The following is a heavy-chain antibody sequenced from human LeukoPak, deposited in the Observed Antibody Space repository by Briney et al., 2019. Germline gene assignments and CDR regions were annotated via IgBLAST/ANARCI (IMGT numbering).Heavy chain of an antibody. J-gene: IGHJ4*02. Sequence: ASVKLSCKASGYSFTGYYMNWVRQAPGQGLEWMGWINPNSGGTSYAQNFQGRVTMTRDTSISTAYMEMSSLRSDDTAVYYCARGIEGTVYYWGLGTLVTVSS. D-gene: IGHD5/OR15-5a*01. CDR1: GYSFTGYY. CDR2: INPNSGGT. CDR3: ARGIEGTVYY. V-gene: IGHV1-2*02.